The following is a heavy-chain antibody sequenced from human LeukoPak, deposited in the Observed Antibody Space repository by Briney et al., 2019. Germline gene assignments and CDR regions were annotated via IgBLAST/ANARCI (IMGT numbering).Heavy chain of an antibody. CDR2: INRDGSDK. D-gene: IGHD3-9*01. J-gene: IGHJ4*02. V-gene: IGHV3-7*01. CDR3: ARASGNYDILTGYPFDY. CDR1: GFTFSSYA. Sequence: PGGSLRLSCAASGFTFSSYAMSWVRQAPGKGLEWVANINRDGSDKHYLTSAKGRFTISRDNAKDSVFLQMNSLRAEDTAVYYCARASGNYDILTGYPFDYWGQGTLVTVSS.